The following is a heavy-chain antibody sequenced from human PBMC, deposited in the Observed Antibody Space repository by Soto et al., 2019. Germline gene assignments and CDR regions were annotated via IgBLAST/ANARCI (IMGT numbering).Heavy chain of an antibody. Sequence: SETLSLTCTVSGGSISSTSNYWGWIRQPPGKGLEWIGIIDYSGSTDHNPSLKSRVTISVDTSKNQFSLRLTSVTAADTAIYYCASFDGSGYYVWCDYWGQGTLVTVSS. CDR3: ASFDGSGYYVWCDY. V-gene: IGHV4-39*01. CDR2: IDYSGST. D-gene: IGHD3-22*01. J-gene: IGHJ4*02. CDR1: GGSISSTSNY.